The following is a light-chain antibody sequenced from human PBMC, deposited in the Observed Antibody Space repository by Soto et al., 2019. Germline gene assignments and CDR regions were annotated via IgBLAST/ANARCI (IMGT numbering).Light chain of an antibody. Sequence: EIVLTQSPGTLSLSPGERATLSCRASQSVSRYLVWYQQKPGQAPRLLIYDASNRATGIPARFSGSGSGTDFTLTISSLESEDFAVYYCQQRLNWPPITFGQGTRLEIK. V-gene: IGKV3-11*01. CDR3: QQRLNWPPIT. CDR2: DAS. CDR1: QSVSRY. J-gene: IGKJ5*01.